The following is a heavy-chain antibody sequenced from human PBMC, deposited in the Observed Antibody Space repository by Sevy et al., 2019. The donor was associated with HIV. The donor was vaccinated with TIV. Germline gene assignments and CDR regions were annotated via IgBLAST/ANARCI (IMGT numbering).Heavy chain of an antibody. CDR1: GYSFTAHY. Sequence: ASVKVSCKASGYSFTAHYIHWVRQAPGQGLEWMGWINPDSGDTHYAQKFQGSVTMTRDTSMTKAYMELRSIRSDDTAVYYCARVQRGGVPDYWGQGTLITVSS. CDR2: INPDSGDT. V-gene: IGHV1-2*02. D-gene: IGHD6-25*01. J-gene: IGHJ4*02. CDR3: ARVQRGGVPDY.